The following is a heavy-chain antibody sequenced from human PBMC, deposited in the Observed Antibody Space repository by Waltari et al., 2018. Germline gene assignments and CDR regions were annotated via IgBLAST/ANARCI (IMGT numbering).Heavy chain of an antibody. CDR1: GCSISSSSSY. V-gene: IGHV4-39*01. J-gene: IGHJ4*02. CDR3: ARHLELGVLRFLEWFPYYFDY. CDR2: IYYSGST. D-gene: IGHD3-3*01. Sequence: QLQLQESGPGLVKPSETLSLTCTVSGCSISSSSSYWGWIRQPPGKGLGLIGSIYYSGSTYYNPSLKSRVTISVDTSKNQFSLKLSSVTAADTAVYYCARHLELGVLRFLEWFPYYFDYWGQGTLVTVSS.